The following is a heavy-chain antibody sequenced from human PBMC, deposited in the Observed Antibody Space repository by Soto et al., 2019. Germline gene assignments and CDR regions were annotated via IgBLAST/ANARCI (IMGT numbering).Heavy chain of an antibody. CDR2: IYYSGST. J-gene: IGHJ5*02. CDR1: GGSISSSSYY. V-gene: IGHV4-39*01. D-gene: IGHD3-22*01. CDR3: ARRLKGPNWFDP. Sequence: SETLSLTCTVSGGSISSSSYYWGWIRQPPGKGLEWIGSIYYSGSTYYNPSLKSRVTISVDTSKNQFSLKLSSVTAADTAVYYGARRLKGPNWFDPWGQGTLVTVPS.